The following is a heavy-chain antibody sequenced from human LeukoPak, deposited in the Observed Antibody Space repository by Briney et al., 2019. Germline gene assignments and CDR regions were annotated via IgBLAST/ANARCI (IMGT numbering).Heavy chain of an antibody. CDR1: GCTVSSNY. CDR2: IYSGGST. Sequence: GGSLRLSCAASGCTVSSNYMRWVRQAPGKGLEWVSVIYSGGSTYYADSVKGRFTISRDNAKNSLYLQMSSLRAEDTAVYYCASGETGTTSNWGPGTLVTVSS. J-gene: IGHJ4*02. V-gene: IGHV3-53*01. D-gene: IGHD1-14*01. CDR3: ASGETGTTSN.